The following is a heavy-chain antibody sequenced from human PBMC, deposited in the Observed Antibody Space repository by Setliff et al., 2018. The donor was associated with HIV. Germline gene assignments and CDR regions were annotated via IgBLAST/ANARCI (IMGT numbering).Heavy chain of an antibody. D-gene: IGHD2-21*02. CDR2: ISGYNGNT. CDR3: AREPIGGDDAFDI. Sequence: ASVKVSCKASGYTFTSYGITWVRQAPGQGLEWMGWISGYNGNTDYAQNLQGRVTMTTDTSTSTAYMELSSLRSEDTAIFYCAREPIGGDDAFDIWGQGTMVTVTS. J-gene: IGHJ3*02. CDR1: GYTFTSYG. V-gene: IGHV1-18*01.